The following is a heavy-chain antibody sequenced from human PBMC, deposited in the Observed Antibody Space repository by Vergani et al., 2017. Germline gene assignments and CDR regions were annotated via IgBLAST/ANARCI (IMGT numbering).Heavy chain of an antibody. CDR1: GFTFSNYW. CDR2: IKSDGSIT. D-gene: IGHD3-9*01. J-gene: IGHJ5*01. Sequence: VQLVESGGGLVQPGGSLRLSCTASGFTFSNYWMQWVRQAPGKGLMWVSRIKSDGSITAYADSVKGRFTISRDNAKNTLYLQMNSLRVEDTGAYYCARARCIETCYMSNWLDSWGQGTLVTVSS. V-gene: IGHV3-74*03. CDR3: ARARCIETCYMSNWLDS.